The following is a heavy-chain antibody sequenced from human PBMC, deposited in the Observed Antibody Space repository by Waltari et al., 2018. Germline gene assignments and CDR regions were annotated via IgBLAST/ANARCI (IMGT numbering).Heavy chain of an antibody. Sequence: QVQLVQSGAEVKKPGASVKVSYKASGYTFTSYDINWVRQATGQGLEWRGWMNHNERKKGYEEKVKGRGTITRNTSRSTAYMGRGSLRLEDTAVYYCAGGGGGELRYFDWLNYYYYGMDVWGQGTTVTVSS. CDR2: MNHNERKK. CDR1: GYTFTSYD. D-gene: IGHD3-9*01. V-gene: IGHV1-8*03. CDR3: AGGGGGELRYFDWLNYYYYGMDV. J-gene: IGHJ6*02.